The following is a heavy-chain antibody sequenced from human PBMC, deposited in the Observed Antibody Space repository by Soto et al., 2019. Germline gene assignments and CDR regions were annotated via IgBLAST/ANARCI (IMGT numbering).Heavy chain of an antibody. CDR1: GFTFDDYA. CDR3: AKDKLRGSYYYYYMDV. Sequence: GGSLRLSCAASGFTFDDYAMHWVRQAPGKGLEWVSGISWNSGSIGYADSVKGRFTISRDNAKNSLYLQMNSLRAEDTALYYCAKDKLRGSYYYYYMDVWGKGTTVTVSS. D-gene: IGHD3-10*01. J-gene: IGHJ6*03. V-gene: IGHV3-9*01. CDR2: ISWNSGSI.